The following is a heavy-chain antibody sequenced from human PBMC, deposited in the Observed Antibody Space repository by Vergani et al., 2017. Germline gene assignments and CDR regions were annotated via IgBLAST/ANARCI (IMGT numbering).Heavy chain of an antibody. CDR3: ARVLLKKIVLRFNYGMDV. J-gene: IGHJ6*02. D-gene: IGHD5/OR15-5a*01. Sequence: QVQLVQSGAEVKKPGSSVKVSCKASGGTFSSYTISWVRQAPGQGLEWMGRIIPILGIANYAQKFQGRVTITADKSTSTAYMELSSLRSEDTAVYYCARVLLKKIVLRFNYGMDVWGQGTTVTVSS. CDR2: IIPILGIA. CDR1: GGTFSSYT. V-gene: IGHV1-69*02.